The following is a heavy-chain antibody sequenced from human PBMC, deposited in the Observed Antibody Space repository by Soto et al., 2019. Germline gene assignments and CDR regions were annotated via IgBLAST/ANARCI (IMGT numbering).Heavy chain of an antibody. V-gene: IGHV3-33*01. CDR1: GFTFRSYG. CDR3: ARDSGVVAVDLDY. Sequence: QVQLVESGGGVVQPGRSLRLSCAASGFTFRSYGMHWVRQTPTKGLEWVAVIWYDGSRRYYADSVNGRFTISRDDSKNTLYLQINSLRAEDTDVYYCARDSGVVAVDLDYWGQGVLVTVSS. D-gene: IGHD3-22*01. J-gene: IGHJ4*02. CDR2: IWYDGSRR.